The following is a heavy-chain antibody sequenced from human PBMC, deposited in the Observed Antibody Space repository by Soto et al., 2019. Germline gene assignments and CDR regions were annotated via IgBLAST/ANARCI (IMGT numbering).Heavy chain of an antibody. D-gene: IGHD2-21*02. CDR3: AKDPGTVVTPDYFFFDY. J-gene: IGHJ4*02. Sequence: WWSLRLSCSASVFTFSSYAMSWFRQAPGKGLEWVSAISGSGGSTYCADSVKGRFTISRDNSKNTLYLQMNSLRAEDTAVYYCAKDPGTVVTPDYFFFDYWGQGTLVTVSS. CDR2: ISGSGGST. V-gene: IGHV3-23*01. CDR1: VFTFSSYA.